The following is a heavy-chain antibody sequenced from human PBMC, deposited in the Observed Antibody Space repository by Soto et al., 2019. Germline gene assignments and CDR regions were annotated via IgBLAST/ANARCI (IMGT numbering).Heavy chain of an antibody. J-gene: IGHJ4*02. Sequence: QVQLQESGPGLVKPSETLSLTCTVAGGSISSGDDYWSWIRQPPGKGLERIGRIYYSGRTNYNPSLKSRVLISVDTSRNQFSLKVSSVTTADAAVYYCARGRWYLRLGGDYWGQGILVTVSS. CDR2: IYYSGRT. CDR1: GGSISSGDDY. CDR3: ARGRWYLRLGGDY. V-gene: IGHV4-61*08. D-gene: IGHD6-13*01.